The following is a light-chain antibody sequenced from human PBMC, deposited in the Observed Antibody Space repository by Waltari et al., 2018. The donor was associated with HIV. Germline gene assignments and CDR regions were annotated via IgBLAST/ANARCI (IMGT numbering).Light chain of an antibody. CDR1: QSISSW. V-gene: IGKV1-5*03. CDR2: KAS. J-gene: IGKJ1*01. CDR3: QQYNSFTWT. Sequence: DIQMTQSPSPLSASVGDRVTITCRASQSISSWLAWYQQKPGKAPKLLIYKASSLESGVPSRVSGSGSGTEFTLTISSLQPDDFATYYCQQYNSFTWTFGQGTKVEIK.